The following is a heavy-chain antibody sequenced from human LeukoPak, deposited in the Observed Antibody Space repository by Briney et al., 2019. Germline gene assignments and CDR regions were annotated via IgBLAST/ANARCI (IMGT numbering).Heavy chain of an antibody. J-gene: IGHJ6*02. D-gene: IGHD6-19*01. CDR1: GFTFSSYS. CDR2: ISSSSSYI. CDR3: ARLWSLPSLSSGWGMDV. Sequence: GGSLRLSCAASGFTFSSYSMNWVRQAPGKGLEWVSSISSSSSYIYYADSVKGRFTISRDNAKNSLYLQMNSLRAEDTAVYYCARLWSLPSLSSGWGMDVWGRGTTVTVSS. V-gene: IGHV3-21*01.